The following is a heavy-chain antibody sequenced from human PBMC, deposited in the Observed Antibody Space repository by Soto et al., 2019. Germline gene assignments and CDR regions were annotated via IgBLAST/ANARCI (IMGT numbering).Heavy chain of an antibody. CDR2: IIPLFGTP. J-gene: IGHJ4*02. V-gene: IGHV1-69*01. D-gene: IGHD3-10*01. CDR1: GGIFSTYA. CDR3: ARDRDDYGSGNYYNRIDF. Sequence: QVQLVQSGAEVKKPGSSVKVSCKASGGIFSTYAISWLRQAPGQGLERMGGIIPLFGTPNYAQRLQGRVTIAADESTSTAYMELSRLRSEDTAVYYCARDRDDYGSGNYYNRIDFWGQGTLVTVSS.